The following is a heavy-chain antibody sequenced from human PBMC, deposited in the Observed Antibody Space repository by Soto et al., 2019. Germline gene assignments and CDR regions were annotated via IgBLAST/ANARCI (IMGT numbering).Heavy chain of an antibody. J-gene: IGHJ6*02. CDR1: GGTFSSYA. V-gene: IGHV1-69*01. CDR2: IIPIFGTA. CDR3: ARGPQAATPRNYYYYYGMDV. Sequence: QVQLVQSGAEVKKPGSSVKVSCKASGGTFSSYAISWVRQAPGQGLEWMGGIIPIFGTANYAQKFQGRVTITADESTSTAYMELRSLRSEDTAVYYCARGPQAATPRNYYYYYGMDVWGQGTTVTVSS. D-gene: IGHD2-15*01.